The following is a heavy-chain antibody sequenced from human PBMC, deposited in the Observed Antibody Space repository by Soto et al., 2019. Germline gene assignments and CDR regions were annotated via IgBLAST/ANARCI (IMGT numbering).Heavy chain of an antibody. D-gene: IGHD2-15*01. J-gene: IGHJ2*01. V-gene: IGHV3-23*01. CDR1: GFTFSCCA. CDR3: AKNRVPGCYSSWSFHV. Sequence: EVQLLESGGGLVQPGGSLRLSCAASGFTFSCCARSWVRQAPGRGLEWVSTIHGGADYTHYTDSVKGRFTISRDNFRNTLFLPLNSLTAGDTAIYYCAKNRVPGCYSSWSFHVWGRGTPVTVSS. CDR2: IHGGADYT.